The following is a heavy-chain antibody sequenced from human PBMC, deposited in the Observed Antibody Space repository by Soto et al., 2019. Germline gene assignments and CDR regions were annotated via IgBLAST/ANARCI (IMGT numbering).Heavy chain of an antibody. D-gene: IGHD3-22*01. CDR1: GFTVSSNY. CDR2: IYSGGST. CDR3: ASAYYYDSSGLDY. V-gene: IGHV3-53*05. J-gene: IGHJ4*02. Sequence: GGSLRLSCAASGFTVSSNYMSWVRQAPGKGLEWVSVIYSGGSTYYADSVKGRFTISRDNSKNTLYLQMNSLRSEDTAVYYCASAYYYDSSGLDYWGQGTLVTVSS.